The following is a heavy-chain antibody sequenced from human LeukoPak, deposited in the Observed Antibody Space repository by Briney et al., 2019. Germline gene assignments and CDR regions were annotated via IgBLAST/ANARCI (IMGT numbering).Heavy chain of an antibody. CDR3: ARDTVTHPFDY. D-gene: IGHD4-11*01. Sequence: SETLSLTCAVYGGSFSGYYWSWIRQPPGKGLEWIGEINHSGSTNYNPSLKSRVTISVDTSKNQFSPKLSSVTAADTAVYYCARDTVTHPFDYWGQGTLVTVSS. J-gene: IGHJ4*02. CDR2: INHSGST. CDR1: GGSFSGYY. V-gene: IGHV4-34*01.